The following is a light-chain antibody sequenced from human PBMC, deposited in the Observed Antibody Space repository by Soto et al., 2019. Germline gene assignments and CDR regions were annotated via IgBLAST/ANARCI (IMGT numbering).Light chain of an antibody. CDR3: QQYNNWPHIT. Sequence: EIVMTQSPATLSVSPGEGATLSCRASQSVSSNLAWYQQKPGQAPRLLIFGASTRATGIPASFSGSGSGTEFTLTISSLQSEDFAVYYWQQYNNWPHITFGQGTRLEIK. CDR2: GAS. J-gene: IGKJ5*01. CDR1: QSVSSN. V-gene: IGKV3-15*01.